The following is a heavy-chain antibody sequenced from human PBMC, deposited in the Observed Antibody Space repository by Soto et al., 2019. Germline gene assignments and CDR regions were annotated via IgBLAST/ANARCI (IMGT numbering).Heavy chain of an antibody. V-gene: IGHV3-66*01. J-gene: IGHJ4*02. D-gene: IGHD6-13*01. CDR3: AREVGPAAAAAPGGYFDY. CDR1: GFTVSSNY. Sequence: PGGSLRLSCAASGFTVSSNYMSWVRQAPGKGLEWVSVIYSGGSTYYADSVKGRFTISRDNSKNTLYLQMNSLRAEDTAVYYCAREVGPAAAAAPGGYFDYWGQGTLVTVSS. CDR2: IYSGGST.